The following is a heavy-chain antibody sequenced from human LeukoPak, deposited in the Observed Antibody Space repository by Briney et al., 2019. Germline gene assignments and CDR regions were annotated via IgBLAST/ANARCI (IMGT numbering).Heavy chain of an antibody. CDR3: ARGTTASDLDWTGY. Sequence: SETLSLTCTVSGASLIVYYWSWVRQPPRKGLEWVGDIHDSRSTIYNPSLKTRVTISRDTPKNQFSLKVNVVTAADTAVYYCARGTTASDLDWTGYWGQGTLVTVSS. CDR1: GASLIVYY. D-gene: IGHD3/OR15-3a*01. V-gene: IGHV4-59*13. CDR2: IHDSRST. J-gene: IGHJ4*02.